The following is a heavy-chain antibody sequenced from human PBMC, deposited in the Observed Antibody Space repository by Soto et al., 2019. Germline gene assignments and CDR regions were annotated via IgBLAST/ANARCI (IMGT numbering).Heavy chain of an antibody. V-gene: IGHV4-34*01. Sequence: PSGTLSLTCAVYGGSFSGYYWSWIRQPPGKGLEWIGEINHSGSTNYNPSLKSRVTISVDTSKNQFSLKLSSVTAADTAVYYCARGPTLGTGSIDYWGQGTLVTVSS. J-gene: IGHJ4*02. CDR1: GGSFSGYY. CDR3: ARGPTLGTGSIDY. CDR2: INHSGST.